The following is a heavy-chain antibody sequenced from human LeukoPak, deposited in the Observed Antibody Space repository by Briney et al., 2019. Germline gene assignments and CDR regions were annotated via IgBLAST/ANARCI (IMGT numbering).Heavy chain of an antibody. J-gene: IGHJ3*02. CDR1: GGSISSYY. Sequence: SETLSLTCTVSGGSISSYYWSWIRQPPGKGLEWIGYIYYSGSTNYNPSLKSRVTILVDTSKNQFSLKLSSVTAADTAVYYCARAVDTAGWGAFDIWGQGTMVTVSS. D-gene: IGHD5-18*01. CDR3: ARAVDTAGWGAFDI. CDR2: IYYSGST. V-gene: IGHV4-59*01.